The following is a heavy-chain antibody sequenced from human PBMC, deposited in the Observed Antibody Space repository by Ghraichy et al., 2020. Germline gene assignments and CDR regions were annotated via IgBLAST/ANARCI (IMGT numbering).Heavy chain of an antibody. V-gene: IGHV1-2*04. Sequence: ASVKVSCKASGYTFTGYYMHWVRQAPGQGLEWMGWINPNSGGTNYAQKFQGWVTMTRDTSISTAYMELSRLRSDDTAVYYCARDRALEWLSWAFDIWGQGTMVTVSS. CDR3: ARDRALEWLSWAFDI. D-gene: IGHD3-3*01. J-gene: IGHJ3*02. CDR1: GYTFTGYY. CDR2: INPNSGGT.